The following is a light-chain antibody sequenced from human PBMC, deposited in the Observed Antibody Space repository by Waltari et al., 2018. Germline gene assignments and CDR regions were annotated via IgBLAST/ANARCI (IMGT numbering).Light chain of an antibody. J-gene: IGKJ2*01. V-gene: IGKV1-39*01. CDR3: QQSYSTPPYT. CDR2: AAS. Sequence: DIQMTQSPSSLSASVGDRVTITCRASQSISSYLNWYQQKPGKAPKLLIYAASILQSGVPSRFSGSGSGTDFSLTISSLQPEDVATYYCQQSYSTPPYTVGQGTKLEIK. CDR1: QSISSY.